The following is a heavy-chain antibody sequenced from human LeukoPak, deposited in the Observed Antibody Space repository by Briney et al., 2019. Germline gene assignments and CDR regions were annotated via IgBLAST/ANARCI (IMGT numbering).Heavy chain of an antibody. J-gene: IGHJ5*02. CDR3: ARGGAADDYDPFDP. CDR1: GGTFSSYA. D-gene: IGHD4-17*01. Sequence: SVKVSCKASGGTFSSYAISWVRQAPGQGLEWMGGIIPIFGTASYAQKFQGRVTITADKSTSTAYMELSSLRSEDTAVYYCARGGAADDYDPFDPWGQGTLVTVSS. V-gene: IGHV1-69*06. CDR2: IIPIFGTA.